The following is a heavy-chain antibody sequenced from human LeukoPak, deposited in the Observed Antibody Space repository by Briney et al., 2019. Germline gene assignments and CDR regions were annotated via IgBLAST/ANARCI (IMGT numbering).Heavy chain of an antibody. J-gene: IGHJ4*02. CDR1: GYTFTSYD. Sequence: ASVKVSRKASGYTFTSYDINRGRQATGQGLEWKGWMNTNSGNTGYGQKFQGRVTMTRNTSISTAYMELSSLRSEDTAVYYCAIWWLGLRFDYWGQGTLVTVSS. CDR2: MNTNSGNT. D-gene: IGHD6-19*01. V-gene: IGHV1-8*01. CDR3: AIWWLGLRFDY.